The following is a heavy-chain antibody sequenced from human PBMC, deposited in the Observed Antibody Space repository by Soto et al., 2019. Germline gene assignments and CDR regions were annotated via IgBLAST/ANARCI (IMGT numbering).Heavy chain of an antibody. CDR1: VYTFTNYC. Sequence: QVQLVQSGAEVKKPGASVKVSCKASVYTFTNYCISWVRQAPGQGIEWMGWISDYNGNTYYGKKFKGRVTMTTDTSTRTAYMELKSLRSDDTAVYYCAREGYYSGSGSYSPPRYYGMDVWGQGTTVTVSS. CDR3: AREGYYSGSGSYSPPRYYGMDV. D-gene: IGHD3-10*01. J-gene: IGHJ6*02. CDR2: ISDYNGNT. V-gene: IGHV1-18*04.